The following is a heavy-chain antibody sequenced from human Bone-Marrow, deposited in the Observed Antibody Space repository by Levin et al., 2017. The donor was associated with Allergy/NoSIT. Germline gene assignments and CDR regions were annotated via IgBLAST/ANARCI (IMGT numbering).Heavy chain of an antibody. CDR2: INHSGST. D-gene: IGHD1-26*01. J-gene: IGHJ6*02. CDR3: ARASGGSYASYYYYYGMDV. V-gene: IGHV4-34*01. Sequence: SETLSLTCAVYGGSFSGYYWSWIRQPPGKGLEWIGEINHSGSTNYNPSLKSRVTISVDTSKNQFSLKLSSVTAADTAVYYCARASGGSYASYYYYYGMDVWGQGTTVTVSS. CDR1: GGSFSGYY.